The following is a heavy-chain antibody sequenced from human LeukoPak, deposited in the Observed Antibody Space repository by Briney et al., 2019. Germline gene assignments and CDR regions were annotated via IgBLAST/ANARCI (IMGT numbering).Heavy chain of an antibody. D-gene: IGHD3-3*01. V-gene: IGHV3-7*01. Sequence: GGSLRLSCAASGFIFSNYYMNWVRQAPGKGLEWVAHIKQDGSEKNYVDSVKGRFTISRDNAKNSLYLQMNSLRAEDTAVYYCAVDYDYWSGFFSGSRMTPKRGGQGTLVTVSS. CDR3: AVDYDYWSGFFSGSRMTPKR. J-gene: IGHJ4*02. CDR1: GFIFSNYY. CDR2: IKQDGSEK.